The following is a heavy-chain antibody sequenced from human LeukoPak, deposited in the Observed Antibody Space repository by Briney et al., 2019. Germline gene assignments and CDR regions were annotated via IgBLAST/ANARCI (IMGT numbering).Heavy chain of an antibody. D-gene: IGHD3-9*01. J-gene: IGHJ6*04. CDR3: ARGGVRYFNAMDV. CDR1: GFTFSSYW. CDR2: INSDESST. V-gene: IGHV3-74*01. Sequence: KTGGSLRLSCAASGFTFSSYWIHWVRQAPGKGLVWVSRINSDESSTSYVDSVKGRFTISRDNAKNTLYLQMNSLSAEDTAVYYCARGGVRYFNAMDVWGKGTTVTVSS.